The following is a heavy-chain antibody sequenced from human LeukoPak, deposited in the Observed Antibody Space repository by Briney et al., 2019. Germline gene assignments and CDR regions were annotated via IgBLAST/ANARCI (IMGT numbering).Heavy chain of an antibody. D-gene: IGHD3-3*02. CDR1: GGSISSYY. J-gene: IGHJ6*03. CDR3: AKCVSFLEWSYSGYMDV. Sequence: SETLSLTCTVSGGSISSYYWNWIRQPPGKGLEWIGYIYYSGSTNYNPSLKSRVTISVDTPKNQFSLKLSSVTAADTAVYYCAKCVSFLEWSYSGYMDVWGKGTTVTVSS. CDR2: IYYSGST. V-gene: IGHV4-59*01.